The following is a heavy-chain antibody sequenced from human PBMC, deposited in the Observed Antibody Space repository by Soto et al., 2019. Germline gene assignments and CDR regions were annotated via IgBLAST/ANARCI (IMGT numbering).Heavy chain of an antibody. CDR1: GFIFSDFG. D-gene: IGHD6-19*01. J-gene: IGHJ4*02. CDR2: ISKDGSDT. Sequence: GGPLRLSCIVSGFIFSDFGMHWVRQSPGEGLAWVASISKDGSDTYYAESVKGRFAISRDDSKSTVFLQMNTLKVDDTAAYFCATPREGQWLVFDHWGQKNLVTVSS. V-gene: IGHV3-30*09. CDR3: ATPREGQWLVFDH.